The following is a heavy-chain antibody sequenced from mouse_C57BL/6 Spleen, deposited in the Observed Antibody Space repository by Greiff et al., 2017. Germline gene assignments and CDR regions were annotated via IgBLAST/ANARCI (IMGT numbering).Heavy chain of an antibody. CDR1: GYSITSGYY. J-gene: IGHJ2*01. CDR3: ARALTTDYFDY. Sequence: EVKLMESGPGLVKPSQSLSLTCSVTGYSITSGYYWNWIRQFPGNKLEWMGYISYDGSNNYNPSLKNRISITRDTSKNQFFLKLNSVTTEDTATYYCARALTTDYFDYWGQGTTLTVSS. CDR2: ISYDGSN. D-gene: IGHD1-1*01. V-gene: IGHV3-6*01.